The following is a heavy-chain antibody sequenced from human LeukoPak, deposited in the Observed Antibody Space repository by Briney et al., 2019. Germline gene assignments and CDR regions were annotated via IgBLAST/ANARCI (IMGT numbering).Heavy chain of an antibody. J-gene: IGHJ3*02. CDR3: ASPRTPTDAWAFDI. CDR1: GFTVSSNY. Sequence: GGSLRLSCAASGFTVSSNYMSWVRQAPGKGLEWVSVIYSGGSTYYADSVKGRFTISRDNSKNTLYLQMNSLRAEDTAVYYCASPRTPTDAWAFDIWGRGTMVTVSS. V-gene: IGHV3-53*01. D-gene: IGHD2-15*01. CDR2: IYSGGST.